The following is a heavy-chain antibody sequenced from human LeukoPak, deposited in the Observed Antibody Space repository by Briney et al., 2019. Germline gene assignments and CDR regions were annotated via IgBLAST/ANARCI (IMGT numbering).Heavy chain of an antibody. Sequence: SETLSLTCTVSGGSISSSSYYWGWIRQPPGKGPEWIGSIYYSGSTYYNPSLKSRVTISVDTSKNQFSLKLSSVTAADTAVYYCARQQSSGYYRDYWGQGTLVTVSS. D-gene: IGHD3-22*01. CDR2: IYYSGST. J-gene: IGHJ4*02. CDR1: GGSISSSSYY. CDR3: ARQQSSGYYRDY. V-gene: IGHV4-39*01.